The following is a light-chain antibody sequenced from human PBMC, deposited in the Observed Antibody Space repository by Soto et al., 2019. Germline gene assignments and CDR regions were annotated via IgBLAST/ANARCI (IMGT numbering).Light chain of an antibody. CDR3: TSYTSSITYV. CDR1: SSDVGGYNY. V-gene: IGLV2-14*01. Sequence: QSALTQPASVSMSPGQSITISCTGTSSDVGGYNYVSWYQQHPGKAPKLMIYEVSNRPSGVSNRFSGSKSGNTASLTISGLQAEDEADYYCTSYTSSITYVFGTGTKVTVL. J-gene: IGLJ1*01. CDR2: EVS.